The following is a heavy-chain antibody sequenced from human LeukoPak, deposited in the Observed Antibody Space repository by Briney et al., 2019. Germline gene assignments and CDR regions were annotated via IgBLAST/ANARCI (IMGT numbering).Heavy chain of an antibody. J-gene: IGHJ1*01. CDR3: ALGYCGGGSCYAREYFQH. Sequence: SETLSLTCTVSGGSISNNGYYWTWIRQHPGKGLEWIGYIYYSGSTYYNPSLKSRVTISVDTSKNQFSLRLSSVTAADTAVYYCALGYCGGGSCYAREYFQHWGQGTLVTVSS. CDR1: GGSISNNGYY. V-gene: IGHV4-31*03. D-gene: IGHD2-15*01. CDR2: IYYSGST.